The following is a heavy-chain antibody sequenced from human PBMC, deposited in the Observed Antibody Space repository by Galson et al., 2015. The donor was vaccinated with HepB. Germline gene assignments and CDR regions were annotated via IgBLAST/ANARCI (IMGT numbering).Heavy chain of an antibody. CDR1: GFTFSRFW. CDR2: IKEDGSVK. CDR3: ARYASGSYHFDY. J-gene: IGHJ4*02. V-gene: IGHV3-7*01. D-gene: IGHD3-10*01. Sequence: SLRLSCAASGFTFSRFWMSWVRQAPGKGLEWVANIKEDGSVKKYVDSVKGRFTISRDNAKNSLYLQMNSLRAEDTAVYYCARYASGSYHFDYWGQGTLVTVSS.